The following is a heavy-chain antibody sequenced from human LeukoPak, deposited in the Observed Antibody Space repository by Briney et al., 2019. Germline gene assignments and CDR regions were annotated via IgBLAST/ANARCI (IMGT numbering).Heavy chain of an antibody. CDR3: AAVLLWFGERTFDP. J-gene: IGHJ5*02. CDR1: GGSISSYY. V-gene: IGHV4-59*01. CDR2: IYYSGST. D-gene: IGHD3-10*01. Sequence: SETLSLTCTVSGGSISSYYWSWIRQPPGKGLEWIGYIYYSGSTNYNPSLKSRVTISVDTSKNQFSLKLSSVTAADTAVYYCAAVLLWFGERTFDPWGQGTLVTVSS.